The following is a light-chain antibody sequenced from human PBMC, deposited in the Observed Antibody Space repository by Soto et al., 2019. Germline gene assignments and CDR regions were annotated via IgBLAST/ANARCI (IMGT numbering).Light chain of an antibody. CDR1: QSVSNNY. CDR2: GAS. V-gene: IGKV3-20*01. Sequence: EIVLTQSPGTLSLSPGERATLSCRTSQSVSNNYLAWYQQKPGQAPRLLIYGASSRATGIPDRFSGSGSGTDFTLTISSLQPEDFATYYCQQYHSYPRTFGQGTKVDIK. J-gene: IGKJ1*01. CDR3: QQYHSYPRT.